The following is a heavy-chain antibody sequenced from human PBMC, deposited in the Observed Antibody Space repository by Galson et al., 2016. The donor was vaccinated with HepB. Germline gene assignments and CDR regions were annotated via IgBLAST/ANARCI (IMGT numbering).Heavy chain of an antibody. Sequence: SETLSLTCTVSGGSISSYYWSWIRQPPGKGLEWIGYIYYSGSTNYNPSLKSRVIISVNTSKNQFSLKLSSVTAADTAMYHCARVNIGDSYSSSWYFDYWGQGILVTVSS. J-gene: IGHJ4*02. V-gene: IGHV4-59*01. D-gene: IGHD6-13*01. CDR1: GGSISSYY. CDR2: IYYSGST. CDR3: ARVNIGDSYSSSWYFDY.